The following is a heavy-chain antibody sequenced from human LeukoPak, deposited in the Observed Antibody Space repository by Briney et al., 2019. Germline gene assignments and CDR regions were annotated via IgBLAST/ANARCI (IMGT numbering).Heavy chain of an antibody. CDR2: VYYSGTT. J-gene: IGHJ4*02. CDR1: GGSISSYS. CDR3: AREEYGDYVGY. D-gene: IGHD4-17*01. Sequence: SETLSLTCTVSGGSISSYSWSWIRQPPGKRLEWIGHVYYSGTTNYNPSLRSRVTISVDTSKNQFSLKLNSVTAADTAVYYCAREEYGDYVGYWGQGTLVTVAS. V-gene: IGHV4-59*01.